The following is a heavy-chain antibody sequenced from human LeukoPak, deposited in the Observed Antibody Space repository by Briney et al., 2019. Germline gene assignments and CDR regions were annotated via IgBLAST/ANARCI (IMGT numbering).Heavy chain of an antibody. D-gene: IGHD4-23*01. CDR2: IYYSGST. J-gene: IGHJ4*02. Sequence: PSETLSLTCTDSGDSISSSNYYWGWIRQPPGKGLEWIGSIYYSGSTYYNPSLKSRVTISVDTSKNQFSLKMSSVTAADTAVYYCARRGLRWAFDYWGQGTLVTVSS. CDR3: ARRGLRWAFDY. V-gene: IGHV4-39*01. CDR1: GDSISSSNYY.